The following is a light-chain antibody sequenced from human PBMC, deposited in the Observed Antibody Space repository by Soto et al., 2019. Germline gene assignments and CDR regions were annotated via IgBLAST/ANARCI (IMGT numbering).Light chain of an antibody. V-gene: IGKV2-30*02. CDR3: MQATQYSWT. J-gene: IGKJ1*01. Sequence: DCVMTQSPLSLPVTLGQPSSISCRSSQSLVHSDGNTYLNWFQQRPGQSPRRLIYKVSNRFSGVPERFSGSGAGTDFTLTISRVAAEDVGVYYCMQATQYSWTFGQGTKVDIK. CDR2: KVS. CDR1: QSLVHSDGNTY.